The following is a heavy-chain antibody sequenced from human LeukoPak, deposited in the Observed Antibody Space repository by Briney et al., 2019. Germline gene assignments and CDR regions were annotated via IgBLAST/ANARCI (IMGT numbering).Heavy chain of an antibody. CDR3: ARGLSAIVH. Sequence: PSETLSLTCAVYGGSFSGYYWSWIRQPPGKGLEWIGEINHSGSTNYNPSLKSRVIISVDTSKNQFSLKLNSVTAADTAVYYCARGLSAIVHWGQGTLVTVSS. CDR2: INHSGST. CDR1: GGSFSGYY. D-gene: IGHD2-21*02. J-gene: IGHJ4*02. V-gene: IGHV4-34*01.